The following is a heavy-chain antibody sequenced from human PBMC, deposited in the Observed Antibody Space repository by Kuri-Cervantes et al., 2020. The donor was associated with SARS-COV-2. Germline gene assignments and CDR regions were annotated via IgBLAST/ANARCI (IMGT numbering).Heavy chain of an antibody. D-gene: IGHD6-19*01. J-gene: IGHJ4*02. Sequence: ASVKVSCKVSGYTLTELSMHWVRQAPGKGLEWMGGFDPEDGETIYAQKFQGRVTMTEDTSTDTAYMELSSLRSEDMVVYSCVRGALQWLASQAVEDWGQGALVTVSS. V-gene: IGHV1-24*01. CDR1: GYTLTELS. CDR3: VRGALQWLASQAVED. CDR2: FDPEDGET.